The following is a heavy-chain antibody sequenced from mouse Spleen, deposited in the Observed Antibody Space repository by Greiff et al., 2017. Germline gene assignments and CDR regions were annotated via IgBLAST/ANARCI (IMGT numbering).Heavy chain of an antibody. V-gene: IGHV1-42*01. Sequence: EVHLVESGPELVKPGASVKISCKASGYSFTGYYMNWVKQSPEKSLEWIGEINPSTGGTTYNQKFKAKATLTVDKSSSTAYMQLKSLTSEDSAVYYCARRYRYDSAWFAYWGQGTLVTVSA. CDR3: ARRYRYDSAWFAY. CDR1: GYSFTGYY. J-gene: IGHJ3*01. D-gene: IGHD2-14*01. CDR2: INPSTGGT.